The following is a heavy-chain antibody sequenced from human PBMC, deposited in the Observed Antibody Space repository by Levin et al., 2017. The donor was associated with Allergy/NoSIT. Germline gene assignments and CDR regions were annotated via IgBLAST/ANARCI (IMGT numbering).Heavy chain of an antibody. CDR3: ARVGVTFGFDI. Sequence: PSETLSLTRTVSGGSIAYDGYYWSWIRQHPGKGLEWFGYIHYNGDAFYNPSLQSRIAISLDASKTQFFLTLRSVTAADTAIYYCARVGVTFGFDIWGQGTVVTVST. D-gene: IGHD3-16*01. CDR2: IHYNGDA. V-gene: IGHV4-31*03. CDR1: GGSIAYDGYY. J-gene: IGHJ3*02.